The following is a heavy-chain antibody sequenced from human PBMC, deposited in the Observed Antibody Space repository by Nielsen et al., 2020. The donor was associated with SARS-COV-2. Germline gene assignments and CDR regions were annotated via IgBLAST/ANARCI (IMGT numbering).Heavy chain of an antibody. Sequence: GESLKISCAVSGFIFSSCAMSWVRQAPGKSLEWVSTISGSDSTYYADSVKGRFTISRDNSKNTVYLQMNSLRADDTAGYYCERGREKYCGGDFYLFDDWCQGTLVTVAS. D-gene: IGHD2-21*02. CDR1: GFIFSSCA. J-gene: IGHJ4*02. V-gene: IGHV3-23*01. CDR3: ERGREKYCGGDFYLFDD. CDR2: ISGSDST.